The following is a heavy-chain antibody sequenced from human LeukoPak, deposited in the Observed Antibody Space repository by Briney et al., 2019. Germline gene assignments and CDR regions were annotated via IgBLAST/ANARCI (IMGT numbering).Heavy chain of an antibody. V-gene: IGHV3-21*04. CDR1: GFTFSSYS. Sequence: GGSLRLSCAASGFTFSSYSMNWVRQAPGKGLEWVSSISSSSSYIYYADSVKGRFTISRDNAKNSLYLQMNSLRAEDTAVYYCARDPNSSSWSLFVDYWGQGTLVTVSS. CDR2: ISSSSSYI. J-gene: IGHJ4*02. CDR3: ARDPNSSSWSLFVDY. D-gene: IGHD6-13*01.